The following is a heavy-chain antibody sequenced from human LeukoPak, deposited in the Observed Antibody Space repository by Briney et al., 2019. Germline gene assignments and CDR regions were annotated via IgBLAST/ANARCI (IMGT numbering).Heavy chain of an antibody. CDR3: ARGATLRIAAAGIGLNHYYYHMDA. Sequence: SETLSLTCAVYGGFYSVYYGSWLRQPPGKGLEWIGEINHSGSTNYNPSLKSRVTISVDTSKNQFSLQLSSVTAADTAVYYCARGATLRIAAAGIGLNHYYYHMDAFGKGTTVTVSS. V-gene: IGHV4-34*01. J-gene: IGHJ6*01. CDR1: GGFYSVYY. D-gene: IGHD6-13*01. CDR2: INHSGST.